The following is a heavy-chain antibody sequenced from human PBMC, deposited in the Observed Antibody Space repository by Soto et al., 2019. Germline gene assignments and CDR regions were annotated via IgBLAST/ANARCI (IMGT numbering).Heavy chain of an antibody. J-gene: IGHJ4*02. CDR2: ISYDGSNK. D-gene: IGHD1-26*01. CDR1: GFTFSSYA. CDR3: ARAGSGSYPSSHYFDY. Sequence: GGSLRLSCAASGFTFSSYAMHWVRQAPGKGLEWVAVISYDGSNKYYADSVKGRFTISRDNSKNTLYLQMNSLRAEDTAVYYCARAGSGSYPSSHYFDYWGQGTLVTVSS. V-gene: IGHV3-30-3*01.